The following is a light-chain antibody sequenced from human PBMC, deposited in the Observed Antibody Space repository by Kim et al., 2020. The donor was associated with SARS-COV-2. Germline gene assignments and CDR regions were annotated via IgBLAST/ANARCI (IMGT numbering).Light chain of an antibody. CDR3: NSRDSSGNHWV. Sequence: SSELTQDPAVSVALGQTVRITCQVDSLRSYYASWYQQKPGQAPVLVIYGKNNRPSGIPDRFSGSSSGNTASLTIPGAQAEDEADYYCNSRDSSGNHWVFGGGTQLTVL. V-gene: IGLV3-19*01. J-gene: IGLJ3*02. CDR2: GKN. CDR1: SLRSYY.